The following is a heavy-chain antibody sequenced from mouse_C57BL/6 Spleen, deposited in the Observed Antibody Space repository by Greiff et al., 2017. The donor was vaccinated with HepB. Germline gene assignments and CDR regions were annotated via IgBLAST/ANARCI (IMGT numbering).Heavy chain of an antibody. D-gene: IGHD2-12*01. CDR2: ISSGGDYI. J-gene: IGHJ4*01. CDR3: TRAYYSYAMDY. V-gene: IGHV5-9-1*02. CDR1: GFTFSSYA. Sequence: EVKLEESGEGLVKPGGSLKLSCAASGFTFSSYAMSWVRQTPEKRLEWVAYISSGGDYIYYADTVKGRFTISRDNARNTLYLQMSSLKSEDTAMYYCTRAYYSYAMDYWGQGTSVTVSS.